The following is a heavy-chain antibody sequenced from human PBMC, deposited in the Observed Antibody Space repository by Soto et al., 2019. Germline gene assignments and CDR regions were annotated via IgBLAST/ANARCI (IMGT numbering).Heavy chain of an antibody. CDR3: ARVPPYVNSWKSFCDP. D-gene: IGHD1-1*01. Sequence: ASVNVSCKASGYTFSSYDINWVRQAPGQGLEWMGWISPYNENTIYAQKFQGRVTMTTDTSTSTVYMELTSLISDDTAVYYCARVPPYVNSWKSFCDPWGQGTLVTVPQ. CDR1: GYTFSSYD. CDR2: ISPYNENT. J-gene: IGHJ5*02. V-gene: IGHV1-18*01.